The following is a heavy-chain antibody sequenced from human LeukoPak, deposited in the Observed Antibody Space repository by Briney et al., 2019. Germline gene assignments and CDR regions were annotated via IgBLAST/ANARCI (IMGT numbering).Heavy chain of an antibody. D-gene: IGHD3-3*02. J-gene: IGHJ3*02. Sequence: PGGSLRLSCAASGFTVSSNYMSWVRQAPGKGLEWVSVIYSGGSTYYADSVKGRFTISRDNSKNTLYLQMNSLRHEDTAVYYCAASLHFWSGYYIWGQGTMVTVSS. V-gene: IGHV3-66*02. CDR1: GFTVSSNY. CDR2: IYSGGST. CDR3: AASLHFWSGYYI.